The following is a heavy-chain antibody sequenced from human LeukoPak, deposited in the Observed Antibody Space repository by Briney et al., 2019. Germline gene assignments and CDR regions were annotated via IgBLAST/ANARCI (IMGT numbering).Heavy chain of an antibody. CDR3: AKGKQLALFDY. Sequence: PGGSLRLSCAASGFTFSSYAMSWDRQPPGKGLEWVSAISGSGGRTYYADSVKGRFTISRDNSKNTLYLQMNSLRAEDTAVYYCAKGKQLALFDYWGQGTLVTVSS. CDR1: GFTFSSYA. J-gene: IGHJ4*02. CDR2: ISGSGGRT. V-gene: IGHV3-23*01. D-gene: IGHD6-6*01.